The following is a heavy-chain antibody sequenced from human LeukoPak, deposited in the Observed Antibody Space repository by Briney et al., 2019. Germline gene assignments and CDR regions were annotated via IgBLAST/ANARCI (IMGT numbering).Heavy chain of an antibody. Sequence: GGSLRLSCAASGFIFSSYSLIWVRQAPGKGLEWVSYISTSSNTIYYADSVKGRFTISRDSSKNTLYLQMNSLRAEDTAVYYCARQGRIMITFGGVGFDYWGQGTLVTVSS. D-gene: IGHD3-16*01. CDR3: ARQGRIMITFGGVGFDY. J-gene: IGHJ4*02. V-gene: IGHV3-48*01. CDR1: GFIFSSYS. CDR2: ISTSSNTI.